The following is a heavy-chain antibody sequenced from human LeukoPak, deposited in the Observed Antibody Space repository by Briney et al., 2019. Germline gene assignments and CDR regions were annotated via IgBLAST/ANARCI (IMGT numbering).Heavy chain of an antibody. CDR1: GGSISSSNW. V-gene: IGHV4-4*02. D-gene: IGHD3-3*01. J-gene: IGHJ4*02. Sequence: SETLSLTCAVSGGSISSSNWWSWARQPPGKGLEWIGEIYHSGSTNYNPSLKSRVTISVDKSKNQFSLKLSSVTAADTAVYYCARDPGLEWSSFDYWGQGTLVTVSS. CDR2: IYHSGST. CDR3: ARDPGLEWSSFDY.